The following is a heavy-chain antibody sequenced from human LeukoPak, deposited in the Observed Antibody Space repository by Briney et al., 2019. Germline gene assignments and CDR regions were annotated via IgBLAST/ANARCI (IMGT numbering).Heavy chain of an antibody. CDR3: ARDTCFIATGTTFACS. CDR2: IIPIFGTA. CDR1: GGTFTSYA. V-gene: IGHV1-69*13. J-gene: IGHJ5*02. D-gene: IGHD1-1*01. Sequence: GASVKFSCKASGGTFTSYAISWVRQAPGQGLEWMGGIIPIFGTANYAQKFQGRVTITADESTSTAYMELSSLRSEDTAVYYCARDTCFIATGTTFACSWGQGTLVTVSS.